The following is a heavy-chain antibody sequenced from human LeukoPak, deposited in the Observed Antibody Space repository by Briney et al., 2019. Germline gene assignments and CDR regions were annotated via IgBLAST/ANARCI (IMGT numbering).Heavy chain of an antibody. CDR1: GFTFSDYY. J-gene: IGHJ6*02. CDR3: ARERGYCSGGSCYSDGMDV. Sequence: PGGSLRLSCAASGFTFSDYYMSWIRQAPGKGLEWVSYISSSGSTIYYADSVKGRFTISRDNAKNSLYLQMNSLRAEDTAVYYCARERGYCSGGSCYSDGMDVWGQGTTVTVSS. CDR2: ISSSGSTI. V-gene: IGHV3-11*04. D-gene: IGHD2-15*01.